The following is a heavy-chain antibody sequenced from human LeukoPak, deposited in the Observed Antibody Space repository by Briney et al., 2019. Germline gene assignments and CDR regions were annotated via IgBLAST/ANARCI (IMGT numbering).Heavy chain of an antibody. CDR1: GFTFSSYG. J-gene: IGHJ6*02. CDR3: AKGRIAVAPYYGMDV. CDR2: ISYDGSNK. Sequence: PGRSLRLFCAASGFTFSSYGMHWVRQAPGKGLEWVAVISYDGSNKYYADSVKGRFTISRDNSKNTLYLQMNSLRAEDTAVYYCAKGRIAVAPYYGMDVWGRGTTVSVSS. D-gene: IGHD6-19*01. V-gene: IGHV3-30*18.